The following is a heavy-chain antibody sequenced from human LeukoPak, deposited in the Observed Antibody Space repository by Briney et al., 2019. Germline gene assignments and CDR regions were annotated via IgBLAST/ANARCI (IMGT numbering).Heavy chain of an antibody. CDR3: ARGSPGSITDY. CDR1: GASISTGTYY. CDR2: IQSSGST. D-gene: IGHD3-10*01. V-gene: IGHV4-39*07. J-gene: IGHJ4*02. Sequence: SETLSLTCTVSGASISTGTYYWPWLRQPPGEGLEWIASIQSSGSTYYNLSLKSRVTISVDTSKNQFSLKLRSVTAADTAVYYCARGSPGSITDYWGQGALVTVSS.